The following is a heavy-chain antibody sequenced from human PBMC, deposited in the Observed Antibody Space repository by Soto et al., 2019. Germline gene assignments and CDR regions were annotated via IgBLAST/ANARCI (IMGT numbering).Heavy chain of an antibody. CDR1: GFTFSSYA. Sequence: QVQLVESGGGVVQPGRSLRLSCAASGFTFSSYAMHWVRQAPGKGLEWVAVISYDGSNKYYADSVKGRFTISRDNSKNTLYLQMNSLRAEDTAVYYCARGAKIFPHYDGMDVWGQGTTVTVSS. V-gene: IGHV3-30-3*01. CDR3: ARGAKIFPHYDGMDV. D-gene: IGHD3-3*01. J-gene: IGHJ6*02. CDR2: ISYDGSNK.